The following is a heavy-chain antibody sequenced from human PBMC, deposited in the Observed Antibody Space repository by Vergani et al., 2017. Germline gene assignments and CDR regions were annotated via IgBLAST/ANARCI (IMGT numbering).Heavy chain of an antibody. D-gene: IGHD5-18*01. CDR3: ARGDTAMDMDY. V-gene: IGHV1-46*03. CDR1: GYTFSNYY. CDR2: INPSGGHT. Sequence: QVQVVQSGAEVKKSGASVKVSCKTSGYTFSNYYMHWVRQAPGHGLEWMGIINPSGGHTNYAQKFQGRVTMTRDTSTSTVYMELSSLRSEDTAIYYCARGDTAMDMDYWGQGTLVTVSS. J-gene: IGHJ4*02.